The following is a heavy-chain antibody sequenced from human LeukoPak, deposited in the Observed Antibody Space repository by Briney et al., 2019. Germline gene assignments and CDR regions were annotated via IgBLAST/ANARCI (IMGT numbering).Heavy chain of an antibody. CDR2: ISAYNGNT. CDR3: AKDPRHRLVWFGEETHFYYLDV. CDR1: GYIFTNFA. J-gene: IGHJ6*03. D-gene: IGHD3-10*01. Sequence: ASVKVSCKASGYIFTNFAISWVRQAPGQGLEWMGWISAYNGNTKYTQKLQGRVTMTTDTSTSTAYMELRSLRSDDTAVYYCAKDPRHRLVWFGEETHFYYLDVWGKGTTVTISS. V-gene: IGHV1-18*01.